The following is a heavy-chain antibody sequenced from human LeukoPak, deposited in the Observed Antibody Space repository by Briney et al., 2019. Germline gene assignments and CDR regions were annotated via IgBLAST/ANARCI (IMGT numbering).Heavy chain of an antibody. CDR1: GYTFTGYY. J-gene: IGHJ4*02. CDR3: AIIGYSSSWRPIDY. CDR2: INPNSGGT. D-gene: IGHD6-13*01. V-gene: IGHV1-2*02. Sequence: ASVKVSCKASGYTFTGYYMHWVRQAPGQGLEWMGWINPNSGGTNYAQKFQGRVTMTRDTSISTAYMELSRLRSDDTAVYYCAIIGYSSSWRPIDYWGQGTLVTVSS.